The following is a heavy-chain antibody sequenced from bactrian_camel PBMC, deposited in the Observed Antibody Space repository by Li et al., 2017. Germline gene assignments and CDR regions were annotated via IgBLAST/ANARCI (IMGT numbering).Heavy chain of an antibody. V-gene: IGHV3S53*01. Sequence: HVQLVESGGGSVQEGGSLRLSCEDSGYQYRSYCVGWFRQAPGKQPEGLAAIAADGTIAYNGDVKDRFTISKDSAKNTLFLQMTSLKPEDSAMYYCSADPLHMTNIHPGSVIPLFDYRGQGTQVTVS. D-gene: IGHD2*01. J-gene: IGHJ4*01. CDR2: IAADGTI. CDR3: SADPLHMTNIHPGSVIPLFDY. CDR1: GYQYRSYC.